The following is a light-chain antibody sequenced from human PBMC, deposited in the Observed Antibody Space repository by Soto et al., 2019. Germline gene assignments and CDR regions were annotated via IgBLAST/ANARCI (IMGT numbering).Light chain of an antibody. J-gene: IGKJ1*01. V-gene: IGKV1-9*01. CDR2: AAS. Sequence: QLTQSPSSLSASVGDRVTITCRASQGISSYLAWYQQKPGKAPKLLIYAASTLQSGVPSRFSGSGSGTDFTLTISSLQPEDFATYYCQQLNSYPWTFGQGTKVEIK. CDR3: QQLNSYPWT. CDR1: QGISSY.